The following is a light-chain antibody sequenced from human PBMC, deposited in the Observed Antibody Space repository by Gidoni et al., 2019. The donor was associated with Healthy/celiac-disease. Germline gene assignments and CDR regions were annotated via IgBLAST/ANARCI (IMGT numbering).Light chain of an antibody. CDR2: DAS. V-gene: IGKV3-11*01. J-gene: IGKJ5*01. CDR3: QQRSNWPLT. Sequence: EIVLTQSPATLSFSPGERATLSCRASQIVSSYLAWYHQKPCQAPRLLIYDASNRATGIPARFSGSGSGTDFTLTISSLELEDFAVYYCQQRSNWPLTFCQGTRLEIK. CDR1: QIVSSY.